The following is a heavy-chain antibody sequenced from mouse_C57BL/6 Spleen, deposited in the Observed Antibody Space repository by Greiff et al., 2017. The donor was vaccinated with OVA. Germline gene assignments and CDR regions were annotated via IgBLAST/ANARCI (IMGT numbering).Heavy chain of an antibody. CDR2: IRLKSDNYAT. Sequence: EVQGVESGGGLVQPGGSMKLSCVASGFTFSNYWMNWVRQSPEKGLEWVAQIRLKSDNYATHYAESVKGRFTISRDDSKSSVYLQMNNLRAEDTGIYYCTAGLLDAMDYWGQGTSVTVSS. V-gene: IGHV6-3*01. CDR1: GFTFSNYW. J-gene: IGHJ4*01. D-gene: IGHD2-3*01. CDR3: TAGLLDAMDY.